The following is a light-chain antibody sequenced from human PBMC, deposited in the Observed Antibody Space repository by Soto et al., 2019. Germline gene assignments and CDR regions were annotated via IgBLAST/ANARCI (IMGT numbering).Light chain of an antibody. CDR1: SSDIGAYDY. J-gene: IGLJ1*01. CDR3: FSFTTTSTHV. Sequence: QSALTQPASLSGSPGQSITISCTGTSSDIGAYDYVSWFQQHPGKAPKLMISEVNNRPSGVSNRFSGSKSGNTAYLTISGFQVEDEAEYFFFSFTTTSTHVFGTGTKVTVL. CDR2: EVN. V-gene: IGLV2-14*01.